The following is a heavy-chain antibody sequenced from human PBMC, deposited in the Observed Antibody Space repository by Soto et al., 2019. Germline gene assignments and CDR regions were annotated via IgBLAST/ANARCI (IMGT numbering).Heavy chain of an antibody. CDR1: GGSFSGYY. V-gene: IGHV4-34*01. J-gene: IGHJ4*02. D-gene: IGHD1-26*01. CDR3: GRRYGGNLDY. CDR2: INHSGST. Sequence: SETLSLTCAVYGGSFSGYYWSWIRQPPGKGLEWIGEINHSGSTNYNPSLKSRVTISVDTSKNQFSLKLSSVTAADTAVYYCGRRYGGNLDYWGQGTLVTVSS.